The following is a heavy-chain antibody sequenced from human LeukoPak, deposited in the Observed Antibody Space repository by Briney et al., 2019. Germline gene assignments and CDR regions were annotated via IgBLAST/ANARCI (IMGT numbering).Heavy chain of an antibody. CDR2: ISWNSGSI. V-gene: IGHV3-9*01. Sequence: PGGSLRLSCAASGFTFDDYAMHWVRQAPGKGLEWVSGISWNSGSIGYADSVKGRFTISRDNAKNSLYLQMNSLRAEDTALYYCAKAAAILEFSYYYYYGMDVWGQGTTVTVSS. D-gene: IGHD2-2*01. CDR3: AKAAAILEFSYYYYYGMDV. J-gene: IGHJ6*02. CDR1: GFTFDDYA.